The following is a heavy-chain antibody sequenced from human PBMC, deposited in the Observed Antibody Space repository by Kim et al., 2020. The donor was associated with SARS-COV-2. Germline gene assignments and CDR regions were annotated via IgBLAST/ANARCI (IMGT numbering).Heavy chain of an antibody. V-gene: IGHV1-2*02. D-gene: IGHD3-10*01. CDR2: GT. J-gene: IGHJ6*02. Sequence: GTNYAQKFQGRVTMTRDTSISTAYMELSRLRSDDTAVYYCALFTGLGMDVWGQGTTVTVSS. CDR3: ALFTGLGMDV.